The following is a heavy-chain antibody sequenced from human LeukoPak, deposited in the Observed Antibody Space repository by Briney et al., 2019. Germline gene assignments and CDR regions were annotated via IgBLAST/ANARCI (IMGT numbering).Heavy chain of an antibody. CDR3: ARDKLGDAFDI. CDR2: IYYSGST. V-gene: IGHV4-31*03. CDR1: GGSISSGGYY. D-gene: IGHD3-16*01. J-gene: IGHJ3*02. Sequence: PSQTLSLTCTVSGGSISSGGYYWSWIRQHPGKGLEWIGYIYYSGSTYYNPSLKSRVTISVDTTKNQFSLKLSSVTAADTAVYYCARDKLGDAFDIWGQGTMVTVSS.